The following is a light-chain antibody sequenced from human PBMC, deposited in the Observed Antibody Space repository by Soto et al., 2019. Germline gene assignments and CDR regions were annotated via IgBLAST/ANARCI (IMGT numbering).Light chain of an antibody. J-gene: IGKJ3*01. Sequence: DIQMTQSPASLSASVGDTVTITCRASQGISHTLAWFQQKPGRVPQFLIYAASTLQPGVPPRFSGSGSGTDFTLTISSLQPEDVATYYCQNYNSAPLTFGPGTRVDIK. V-gene: IGKV1-27*01. CDR2: AAS. CDR1: QGISHT. CDR3: QNYNSAPLT.